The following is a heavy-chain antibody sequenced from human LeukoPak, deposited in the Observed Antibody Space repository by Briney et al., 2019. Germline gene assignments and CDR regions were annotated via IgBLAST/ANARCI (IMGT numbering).Heavy chain of an antibody. D-gene: IGHD2-2*01. CDR1: GGSISSGGYY. V-gene: IGHV4-31*03. J-gene: IGHJ6*02. Sequence: KTSETLSLTCTVSGGSISSGGYYWSWIRQHPGKGLEWIGYIYYSGSTYYNPSLKSRVTISVDTSKNRFSLKLSSVTAADTAVYYCARDIVVVPAAPWLFGMDVWGQGTAVTVSS. CDR2: IYYSGST. CDR3: ARDIVVVPAAPWLFGMDV.